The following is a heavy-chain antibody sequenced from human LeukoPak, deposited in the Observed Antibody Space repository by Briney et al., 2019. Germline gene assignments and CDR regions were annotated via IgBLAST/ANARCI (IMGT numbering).Heavy chain of an antibody. J-gene: IGHJ6*02. CDR2: IYYTGST. CDR3: ARDSMSFRSALGYYYGMDV. Sequence: SETLSLTCIVSGDSVSNGNYYWSWLRQPPGKALEWIGYIYYTGSTYYNPSLEGRVTISVDTSRNHFSVKLNSVTAADTAVYYCARDSMSFRSALGYYYGMDVWGQGTTVTVSS. CDR1: GDSVSNGNYY. D-gene: IGHD1-26*01. V-gene: IGHV4-61*03.